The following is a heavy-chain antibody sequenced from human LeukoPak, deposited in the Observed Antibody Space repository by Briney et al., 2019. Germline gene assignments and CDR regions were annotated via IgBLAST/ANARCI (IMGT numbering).Heavy chain of an antibody. CDR3: AREYSGYDSGQTYHDAFDI. V-gene: IGHV1-24*01. CDR2: FDPEDGET. Sequence: ASVKVSCKVSGYTLTELSMHWVRQAPGKGLEWMGGFDPEDGETIYAQKFQGRVTMTEDTSTDTAYMELSSLRSEDTAVYYCAREYSGYDSGQTYHDAFDIWGQGTMVTVSS. D-gene: IGHD5-12*01. J-gene: IGHJ3*02. CDR1: GYTLTELS.